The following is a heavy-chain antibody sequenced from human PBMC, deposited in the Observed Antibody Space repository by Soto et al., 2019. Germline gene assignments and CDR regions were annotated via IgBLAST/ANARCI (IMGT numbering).Heavy chain of an antibody. D-gene: IGHD3-10*01. V-gene: IGHV3-30*18. J-gene: IGHJ4*02. CDR2: ISYDGRNE. CDR3: TKGVVREPAYFDS. Sequence: PGWSLRLSCAFSVFTFSAFPMFWVRQAPGKGLEWVAFISYDGRNEDYADSVKGRFTISRDNSKNTLYLQMNSLSSEDTAVYYCTKGVVREPAYFDSWGQGTLVTVSS. CDR1: VFTFSAFP.